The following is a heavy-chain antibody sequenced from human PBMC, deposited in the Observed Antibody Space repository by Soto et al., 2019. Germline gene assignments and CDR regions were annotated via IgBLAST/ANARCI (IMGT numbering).Heavy chain of an antibody. V-gene: IGHV3-23*01. J-gene: IGHJ4*02. Sequence: PGGSLRLSCAASGFTLGPYTKNWVRQAPGKGLEWVSALGGGGDTHYAESVKGRNTISRDYSKNILLLQRNSLRDEDSTIYDGKKARHTDGIWTFDFWGQGTLVTVSS. CDR1: GFTLGPYT. CDR3: KKARHTDGIWTFDF. CDR2: LGGGGDT. D-gene: IGHD3-9*01.